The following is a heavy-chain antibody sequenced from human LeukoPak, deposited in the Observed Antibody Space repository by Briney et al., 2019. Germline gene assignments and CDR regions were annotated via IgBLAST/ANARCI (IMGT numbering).Heavy chain of an antibody. D-gene: IGHD3-10*01. CDR3: ARNSGGXGYYFTE. V-gene: IGHV3-33*01. J-gene: IGHJ4*02. CDR1: GFIFSNSG. Sequence: GGSLRLSCAASGFIFSNSGMHWVRQAPGKGLEWVTVIYTDGSTKYYADSVKGRFTISRDNSQNTLYLQMNSLRAEDTAVYYCARNSGGXGYYFTEWGQGTLVTVS. CDR2: IYTDGSTK.